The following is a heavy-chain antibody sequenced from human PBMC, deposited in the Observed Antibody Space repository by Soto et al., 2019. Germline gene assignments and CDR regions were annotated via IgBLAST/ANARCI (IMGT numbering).Heavy chain of an antibody. Sequence: SVKVSCKASGGTFSNFAISWVRQAPGQGLEWMGAIIPVYDTAKYAQKFQDRLTITADESTSTAYTELRSLRSEDTAVYYCARDDNSGFFIGYYGLDVWGQGTTVTVSS. V-gene: IGHV1-69*13. D-gene: IGHD6-19*01. J-gene: IGHJ6*02. CDR1: GGTFSNFA. CDR2: IIPVYDTA. CDR3: ARDDNSGFFIGYYGLDV.